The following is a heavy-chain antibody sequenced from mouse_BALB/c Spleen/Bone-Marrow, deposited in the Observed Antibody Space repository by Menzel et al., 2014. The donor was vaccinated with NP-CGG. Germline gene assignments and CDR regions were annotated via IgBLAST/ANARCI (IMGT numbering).Heavy chain of an antibody. Sequence: QVQLKESGPELVKPGASVKMSCKASGYTFTDYVINWVRQRTGKGLEWIGEIYPGSGSTHHNEKFVGKATLTADKSSNTVYMHLSSLTSEDSAVYFCATSKPFYAMDYWGQGTSVTVSS. V-gene: IGHV1-77*01. CDR3: ATSKPFYAMDY. J-gene: IGHJ4*01. CDR1: GYTFTDYV. CDR2: IYPGSGST.